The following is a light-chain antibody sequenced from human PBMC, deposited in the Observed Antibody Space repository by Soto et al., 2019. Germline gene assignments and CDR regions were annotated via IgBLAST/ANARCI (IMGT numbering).Light chain of an antibody. CDR2: DVN. CDR3: CLYAGAYRYG. J-gene: IGLJ1*01. Sequence: QSVLTQPRSVSGSPGQSITISCTGSTSDVGAYSFASWYQQHPGAAHKLLIHDVNKRPPGVPDRFSASKSGNTASLTISGLQAEDEADYFCCLYAGAYRYGFGSGTKVTV. V-gene: IGLV2-11*01. CDR1: TSDVGAYSF.